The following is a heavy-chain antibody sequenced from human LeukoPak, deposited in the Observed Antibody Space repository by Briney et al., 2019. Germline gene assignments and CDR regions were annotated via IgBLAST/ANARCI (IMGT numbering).Heavy chain of an antibody. Sequence: PGGSLRLSCAASGFTFSSYGMSWVRQAPGKGLEWVSYISSSGSTIYYADSVKGRFTISRDNAKNSLYLQMNSLRAEDTAVYYCARDAMERPLDYWGQGTLVTVSS. J-gene: IGHJ4*02. D-gene: IGHD1-1*01. CDR1: GFTFSSYG. CDR2: ISSSGSTI. CDR3: ARDAMERPLDY. V-gene: IGHV3-48*04.